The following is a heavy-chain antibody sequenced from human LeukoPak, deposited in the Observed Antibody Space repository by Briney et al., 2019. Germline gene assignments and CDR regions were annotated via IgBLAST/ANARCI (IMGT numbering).Heavy chain of an antibody. CDR3: AKDPNPFYDFWSGYK. CDR1: GFTFTGHT. J-gene: IGHJ4*02. CDR2: IGGRDDRT. V-gene: IGHV3-23*01. D-gene: IGHD3-3*01. Sequence: GGSLRLSCAASGFTFTGHTMTWLRQAPGKGLEWVSIIGGRDDRTYYADSVKGRFTISRDNSKNTLYLQMNRLRGEDTAVYYCAKDPNPFYDFWSGYKWGQGTLVTVSS.